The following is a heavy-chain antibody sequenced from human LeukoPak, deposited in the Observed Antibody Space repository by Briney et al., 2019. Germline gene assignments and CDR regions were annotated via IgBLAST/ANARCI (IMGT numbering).Heavy chain of an antibody. CDR2: IYYSGST. Sequence: SETLSLTCTVSGGSISGYYWSWIRQPPGKGLEWIGFIYYSGSTNYNPSLKSRVTISVDTSKNQFSLKLSSVTAADTAVYYCARGAGILWFGEIRSYYMDVWGKGTTVTISS. J-gene: IGHJ6*03. V-gene: IGHV4-59*01. CDR3: ARGAGILWFGEIRSYYMDV. D-gene: IGHD3-10*01. CDR1: GGSISGYY.